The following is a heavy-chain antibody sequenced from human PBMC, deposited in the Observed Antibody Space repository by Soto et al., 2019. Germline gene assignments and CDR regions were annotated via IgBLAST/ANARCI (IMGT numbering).Heavy chain of an antibody. D-gene: IGHD3-16*01. CDR2: IIPILGIA. J-gene: IGHJ4*02. Sequence: QVQLVQSGAEVKKPGSSVKVSCKASGGTFSSYTISWVRQAPGQGLEWMGRIIPILGIANYAQKFQGRVTITADKSTSTAYRELSSLRSEDTAVYYWARPKGGGRDFAYGGRGPLVTVSS. V-gene: IGHV1-69*02. CDR1: GGTFSSYT. CDR3: ARPKGGGRDFAY.